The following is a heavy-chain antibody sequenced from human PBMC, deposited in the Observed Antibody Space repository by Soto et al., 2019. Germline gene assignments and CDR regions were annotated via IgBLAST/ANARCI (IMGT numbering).Heavy chain of an antibody. CDR2: IYYSGST. CDR1: GGSISSYY. J-gene: IGHJ3*02. D-gene: IGHD2-15*01. CDR3: ARSGCSGGSCYPYDAFNI. V-gene: IGHV4-59*01. Sequence: SETLSLTCTVSGGSISSYYWSWIRQPPGKGLEWIGYIYYSGSTNYNPSLKSRVTISVDTSKNQFSLKLSSVTAADTAVYYCARSGCSGGSCYPYDAFNIWGQGTMVTVSS.